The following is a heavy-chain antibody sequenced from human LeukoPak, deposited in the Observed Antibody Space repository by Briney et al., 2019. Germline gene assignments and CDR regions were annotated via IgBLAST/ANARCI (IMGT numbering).Heavy chain of an antibody. D-gene: IGHD2-15*01. V-gene: IGHV3-48*03. J-gene: IGHJ6*04. CDR1: GFTFSSYE. Sequence: HPGGSLRLSCAASGFTFSSYEMNWVRQAPGQGLEWVAYISSTGNTVHYAGSVKGRFTISRDNAKNSLCLQMNRLRAEDTAVYYCTKETPQMDVWGKGTTVIVSS. CDR2: ISSTGNTV. CDR3: TKETPQMDV.